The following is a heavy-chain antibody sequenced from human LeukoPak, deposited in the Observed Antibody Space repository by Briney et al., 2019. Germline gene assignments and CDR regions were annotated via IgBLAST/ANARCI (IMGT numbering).Heavy chain of an antibody. V-gene: IGHV3-7*05. J-gene: IGHJ4*02. D-gene: IGHD4-11*01. CDR1: GFTFSSYW. Sequence: PGKSLRLSCAASGFTFSSYWMTWVRQAPGKGLEWVANINPDGSATYHVDSVKGRFTISRDNAKNSLYLQMISLRAEDTAVYYCAMAINYDSDYRGQGTLVTVSS. CDR2: INPDGSAT. CDR3: AMAINYDSDY.